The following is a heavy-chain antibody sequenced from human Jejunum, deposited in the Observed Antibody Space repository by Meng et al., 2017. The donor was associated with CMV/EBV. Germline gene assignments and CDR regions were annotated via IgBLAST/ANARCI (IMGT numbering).Heavy chain of an antibody. D-gene: IGHD3-10*01. CDR3: ARETPGRRYADY. Sequence: AQLVQSGGEVQKPGASVNVSCKASDYTFTNYGITWVRQAPGQGLEWMGWISAYNGDTNYAQTLQGRVTMTTDTSTSTAYMELRSLRSDDTAVYYCARETPGRRYADYWGQGTLVTVSS. V-gene: IGHV1-18*01. CDR2: ISAYNGDT. CDR1: DYTFTNYG. J-gene: IGHJ4*02.